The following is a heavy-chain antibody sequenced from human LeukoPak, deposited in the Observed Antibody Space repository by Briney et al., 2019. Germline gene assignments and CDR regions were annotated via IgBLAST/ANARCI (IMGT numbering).Heavy chain of an antibody. D-gene: IGHD3-9*01. J-gene: IGHJ4*02. CDR1: GYTFTSYD. Sequence: ASVKVSCKASGYTFTSYDFNWVRQAPGQGPEWIGWMNPNSGTTGYAQKFQGRVTMTRDTSISTAYMDLSSLRSEDTAVYYCARDLPYYDILTGYSSTDYWGQGTLVTVSS. CDR2: MNPNSGTT. CDR3: ARDLPYYDILTGYSSTDY. V-gene: IGHV1-8*01.